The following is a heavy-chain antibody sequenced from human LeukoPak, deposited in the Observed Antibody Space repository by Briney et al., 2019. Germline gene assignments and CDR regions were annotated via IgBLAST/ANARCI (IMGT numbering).Heavy chain of an antibody. Sequence: GGSLRLSCAASGFTFSSYAMGWVRQAPGKGLEWVSAITASGGNTYYADAVKGRFTISRDNSKNTLYLQVNSLRAEDTAVYYCAKGNGYSYGRYYFDYWGQGTLVTVSS. CDR3: AKGNGYSYGRYYFDY. J-gene: IGHJ4*02. D-gene: IGHD5-18*01. CDR2: ITASGGNT. V-gene: IGHV3-23*01. CDR1: GFTFSSYA.